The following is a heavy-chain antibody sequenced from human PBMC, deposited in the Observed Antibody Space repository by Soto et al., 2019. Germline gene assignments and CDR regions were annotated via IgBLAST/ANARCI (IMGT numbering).Heavy chain of an antibody. D-gene: IGHD6-19*01. CDR2: IIPIFGTA. V-gene: IGHV1-69*13. CDR3: ARDAGSSGWYNWFDP. CDR1: GGTFSSYA. J-gene: IGHJ5*02. Sequence: GASVKVSCKASGGTFSSYAISWVRQAPGQGLEWMGGIIPIFGTANYAQKFQGRVTITADESTSTAYMELSSLRPEDTAVYYCARDAGSSGWYNWFDPWGQGTLVTVSS.